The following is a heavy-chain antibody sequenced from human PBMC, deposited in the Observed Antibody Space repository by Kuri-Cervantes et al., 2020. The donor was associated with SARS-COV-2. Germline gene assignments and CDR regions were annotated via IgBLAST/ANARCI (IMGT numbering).Heavy chain of an antibody. V-gene: IGHV4-34*01. J-gene: IGHJ6*02. CDR3: ARGLRYCSGGSCPSGGYYYYGMDD. Sequence: SEPLSLTCAVYGGSFSGYYWSWIRQPPGKGLEWIGEINHSGSTNYNPSLKSRVTISVDTSKNQFSLKLSSVTAADAAVYYCARGLRYCSGGSCPSGGYYYYGMDDWGQGTTVTVSS. CDR2: INHSGST. CDR1: GGSFSGYY. D-gene: IGHD2-15*01.